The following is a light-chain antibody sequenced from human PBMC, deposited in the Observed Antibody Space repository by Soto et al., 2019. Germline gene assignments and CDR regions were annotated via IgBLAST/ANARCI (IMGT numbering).Light chain of an antibody. CDR3: SSYAGSNII. V-gene: IGLV2-8*01. J-gene: IGLJ2*01. Sequence: QSALTQPPSASGSPGQSVTISCTGNSSDVGGYNYVSWYQQHPGKVPKLMIFEVNKRPSGVPDRFSGSKSGNTASLTVSGLQAEDEADYYCSSYAGSNIIFGGGTKLTVL. CDR2: EVN. CDR1: SSDVGGYNY.